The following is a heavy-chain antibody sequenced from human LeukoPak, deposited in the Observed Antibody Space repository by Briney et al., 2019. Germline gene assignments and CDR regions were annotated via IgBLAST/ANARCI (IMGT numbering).Heavy chain of an antibody. V-gene: IGHV4-31*03. CDR2: IYYSGST. J-gene: IGHJ3*02. Sequence: SETLSLTCTVSGGSISRGGYYWSWIRQHPGKGLEWIGYIYYSGSTYYNPSLKRRVNISVDTYKNQSSLKPSSLTAADTAVYYCARVLPHRHLRYGYYGRRGYAFDIWGEGTMVTVSS. CDR3: ARVLPHRHLRYGYYGRRGYAFDI. D-gene: IGHD4-17*01. CDR1: GGSISRGGYY.